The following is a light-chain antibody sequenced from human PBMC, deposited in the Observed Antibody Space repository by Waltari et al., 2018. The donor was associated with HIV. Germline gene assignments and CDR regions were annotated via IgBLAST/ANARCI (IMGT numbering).Light chain of an antibody. CDR1: SWHINYV. CDR3: QTWGTGIQV. J-gene: IGLJ2*01. Sequence: QVVLTQPPSASASLGASVKLPCTLSSWHINYVIAWHQQQPKKGPRFPMKLNRDGLHSKWDGIPDRFSGSSSGAERYLTISSLQSEDEGDYFCQTWGTGIQVFGGGTRLTVL. V-gene: IGLV4-69*01. CDR2: LNRDGLH.